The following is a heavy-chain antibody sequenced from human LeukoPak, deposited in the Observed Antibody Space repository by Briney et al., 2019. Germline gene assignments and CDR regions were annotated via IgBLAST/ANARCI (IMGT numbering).Heavy chain of an antibody. CDR2: IYWDDDK. CDR1: GFSLSTSGVG. CDR3: AHMDYGDHIEYYFDY. V-gene: IGHV2-5*02. Sequence: SGPTLVKPTQTLTVTCTFSGFSLSTSGVGVGWIRQPPGKALEWLALIYWDDDKRYSPSLKSRLTITKDTSKSQVVLTMTNMDPVDTATYYCAHMDYGDHIEYYFDYWGQGTLVTVSS. D-gene: IGHD4-17*01. J-gene: IGHJ4*02.